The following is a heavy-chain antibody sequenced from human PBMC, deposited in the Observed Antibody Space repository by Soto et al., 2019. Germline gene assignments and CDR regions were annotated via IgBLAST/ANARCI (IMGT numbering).Heavy chain of an antibody. CDR2: ILYDGSDK. J-gene: IGHJ1*01. D-gene: IGHD2-21*01. CDR3: AKAGGGFGDFVHH. V-gene: IGHV3-30*18. Sequence: GSLRLSCAASGFTFSSYGMHWVRQAPGKGLEWGTGILYDGSDKYYADSVKGRFTISRENSKNTLYLQMNSLRTEDSAVYYCAKAGGGFGDFVHHWGQGTPVTVSS. CDR1: GFTFSSYG.